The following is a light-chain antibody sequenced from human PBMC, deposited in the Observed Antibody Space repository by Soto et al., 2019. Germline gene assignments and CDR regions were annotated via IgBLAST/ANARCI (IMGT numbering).Light chain of an antibody. CDR1: SGDVGHYNY. CDR3: TSYTTSRIWV. J-gene: IGLJ3*02. V-gene: IGLV2-14*01. CDR2: EVS. Sequence: QSVLTQPASVSGSPGQSITISCTGSSGDVGHYNYVSWYQQHPGKAPKLMIYEVSNRPSGVSNRFSGSKSGNTASLIISGLQAEDEADYYCTSYTTSRIWVFGGGTKVTVL.